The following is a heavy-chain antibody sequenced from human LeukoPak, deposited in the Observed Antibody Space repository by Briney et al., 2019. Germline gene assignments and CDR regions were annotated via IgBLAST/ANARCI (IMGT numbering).Heavy chain of an antibody. CDR1: GYTFTSYG. J-gene: IGHJ5*02. Sequence: GASVKVSCKASGYTFTSYGISWVRQAPGQGLEWMGWISAYNGNTNYAQKLQGRVTMTTDTSTSTAYMELRSLRSDDTAVYYCARDHTRALIAVAGSWGQGTLVTVSS. CDR2: ISAYNGNT. CDR3: ARDHTRALIAVAGS. D-gene: IGHD6-19*01. V-gene: IGHV1-18*01.